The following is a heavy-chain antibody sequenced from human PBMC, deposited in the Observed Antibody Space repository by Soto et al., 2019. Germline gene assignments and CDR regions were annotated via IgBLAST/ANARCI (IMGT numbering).Heavy chain of an antibody. D-gene: IGHD3-3*01. V-gene: IGHV3-48*01. CDR2: ISSSSSTI. CDR3: ARTDFWSGYYADY. J-gene: IGHJ4*02. Sequence: LRLSCAASGFTFSSYSMNWVRQAPGKGLEWVSYISSSSSTIYYADSVKGRFTISRDNAKNSLYLQMNSLRAEDTAVYYCARTDFWSGYYADYWGQGTLVTVSS. CDR1: GFTFSSYS.